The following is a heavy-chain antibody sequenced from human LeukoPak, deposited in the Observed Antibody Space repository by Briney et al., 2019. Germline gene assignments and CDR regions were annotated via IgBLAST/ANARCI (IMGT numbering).Heavy chain of an antibody. J-gene: IGHJ5*02. CDR2: INPSGGSK. V-gene: IGHV1-46*01. CDR3: ARMPMIVVVEQNWFDP. Sequence: ASVKVSCKASGYTFTSYYMHWVRQAPGQGLEWMGIINPSGGSKSYAQKFQGRVTMTRDTSTSTVYMELSSLRSEDTAVYYCARMPMIVVVEQNWFDPWGQGTLVTVSS. D-gene: IGHD3-22*01. CDR1: GYTFTSYY.